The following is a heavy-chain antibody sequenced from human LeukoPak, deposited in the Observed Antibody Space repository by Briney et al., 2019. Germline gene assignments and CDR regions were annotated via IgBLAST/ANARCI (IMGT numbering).Heavy chain of an antibody. Sequence: GGSLRLSCAASGLTFSSFGMHWVRQAPDKGLEWVAVIWYDGSKEFYSDSVRGRVTISRDNAKNSLYLQMDSLRAEDTAVYYCATYTNWVAGDVWGQGTTVSVSS. D-gene: IGHD7-27*01. CDR1: GLTFSSFG. V-gene: IGHV3-33*03. CDR2: IWYDGSKE. J-gene: IGHJ6*02. CDR3: ATYTNWVAGDV.